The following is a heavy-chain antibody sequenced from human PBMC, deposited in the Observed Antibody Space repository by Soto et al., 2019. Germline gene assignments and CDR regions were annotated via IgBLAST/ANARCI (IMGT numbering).Heavy chain of an antibody. V-gene: IGHV3-21*01. CDR1: TFSMYS. D-gene: IGHD1-26*01. Sequence: EVQVVESGGGLVKPGGSLTLSCNFTFSMYSMNWVRQAPGKGLEWVASISSGAAYIKYADSVQGRFTISRDNAKNSVSRQMSSLRVEDTAVYFCTRDEGGSYDSWFHPWGQGTQVTVSA. J-gene: IGHJ5*02. CDR3: TRDEGGSYDSWFHP. CDR2: ISSGAAYI.